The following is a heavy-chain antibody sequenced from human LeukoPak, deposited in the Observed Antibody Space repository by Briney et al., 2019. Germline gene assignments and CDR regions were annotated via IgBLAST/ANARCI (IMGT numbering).Heavy chain of an antibody. V-gene: IGHV3-30-3*01. D-gene: IGHD2-2*01. CDR1: GFTFSSYA. J-gene: IGHJ6*02. Sequence: PGGSLRLSCAASGFTFSSYAMHWVRRAPDKGLEWVAVISYDGSNKYYADSVKGRFTISRDNSKNTLYLQMNSLRAEDTAVYYCARDRMPFSYLGLHLWGQGTTVTVSS. CDR3: ARDRMPFSYLGLHL. CDR2: ISYDGSNK.